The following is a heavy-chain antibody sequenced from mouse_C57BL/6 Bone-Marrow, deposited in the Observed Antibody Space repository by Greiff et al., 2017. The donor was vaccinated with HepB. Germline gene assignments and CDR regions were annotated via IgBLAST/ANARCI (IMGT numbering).Heavy chain of an antibody. CDR2: ISDGGSYT. J-gene: IGHJ1*03. CDR3: ARDQGYYGSSSLYWYFDV. Sequence: EVQGVESGGGLVKPGGSLKLSCAASGFTFSSYAMSWVRQTPEKRLKWVATISDGGSYTYYPDNVKGRFTISRDNAKNNLYLQMSHLKSEDTAMYYCARDQGYYGSSSLYWYFDVWGTGTTVTVSS. D-gene: IGHD1-1*01. V-gene: IGHV5-4*01. CDR1: GFTFSSYA.